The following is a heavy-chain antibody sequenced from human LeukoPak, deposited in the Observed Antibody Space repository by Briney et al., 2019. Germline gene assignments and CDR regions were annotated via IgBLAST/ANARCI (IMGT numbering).Heavy chain of an antibody. CDR2: MNPNSGDT. J-gene: IGHJ4*02. CDR3: ARNAPTARGFDF. D-gene: IGHD2-2*01. V-gene: IGHV1-8*01. CDR1: GYTFTSYD. Sequence: ASVKVSCKASGYTFTSYDFNWVRQAPGQGLEWLGWMNPNSGDTGYAQRFQGRVSMTRDTSITTAYMELSSLRSDDTAIYYCARNAPTARGFDFWGQGTLVTVSS.